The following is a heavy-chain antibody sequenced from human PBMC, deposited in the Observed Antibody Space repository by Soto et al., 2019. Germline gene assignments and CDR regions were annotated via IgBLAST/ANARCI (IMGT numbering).Heavy chain of an antibody. V-gene: IGHV3-30*18. CDR3: AKALLWFGELSTYGMDV. J-gene: IGHJ6*02. CDR2: ISYDGSNK. D-gene: IGHD3-10*01. Sequence: GGSLRLSCAASGFTFSSYGMHWVRQSPGKGLEWVAVISYDGSNKYYADSVKGRFTISRDNSKNTLYLQMNSLRAEDTAVYYSAKALLWFGELSTYGMDVWGQGTTVTVSS. CDR1: GFTFSSYG.